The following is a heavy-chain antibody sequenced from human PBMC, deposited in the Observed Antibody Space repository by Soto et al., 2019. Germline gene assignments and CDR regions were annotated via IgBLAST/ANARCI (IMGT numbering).Heavy chain of an antibody. V-gene: IGHV5-51*01. CDR2: IYPSDSDT. D-gene: IGHD3-22*01. J-gene: IGHJ4*02. CDR1: GYHFTNYW. CDR3: ARPIGALSTTDFTY. Sequence: GESLKISCKGSGYHFTNYWIGWVRQVPGKGLEWMGFIYPSDSDTRYSPSFQGQVTISADKSIGTAYLQWSSPKASDTAMYYCARPIGALSTTDFTYWGQGTLVTVSS.